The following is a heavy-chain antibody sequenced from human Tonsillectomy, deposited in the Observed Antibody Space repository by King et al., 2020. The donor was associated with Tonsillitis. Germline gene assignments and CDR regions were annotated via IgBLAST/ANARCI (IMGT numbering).Heavy chain of an antibody. D-gene: IGHD2-15*01. V-gene: IGHV4-39*07. Sequence: QLQESGPGLVKASETLSLSCTVSGDSISSDNYYWGWIRQPPGQGLEWIGSIFYRGITYYNPSLKSRVTISVDTSKNRFSLRVTSVTAADTAIYFCARHPVGWSDRRSVWFGPWGQGTLVIVSS. CDR1: GDSISSDNYY. CDR3: ARHPVGWSDRRSVWFGP. CDR2: IFYRGIT. J-gene: IGHJ5*02.